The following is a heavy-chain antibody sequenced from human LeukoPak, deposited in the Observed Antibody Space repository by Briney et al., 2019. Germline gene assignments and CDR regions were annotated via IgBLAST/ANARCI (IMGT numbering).Heavy chain of an antibody. Sequence: ASVKVSCKASGYTFTSYYMHWVRQAPGQGQEWMGWINPNSGGTNYAQKFQGRVTITRDTSISTAYIDLSRLRSDDTAVYYCARGDYVWGSYRTDDYWGQGTLVTVSS. D-gene: IGHD3-16*02. J-gene: IGHJ4*02. V-gene: IGHV1-2*02. CDR3: ARGDYVWGSYRTDDY. CDR1: GYTFTSYY. CDR2: INPNSGGT.